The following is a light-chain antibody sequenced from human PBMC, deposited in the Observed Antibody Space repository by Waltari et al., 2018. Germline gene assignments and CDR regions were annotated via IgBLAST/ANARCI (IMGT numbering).Light chain of an antibody. CDR2: DVS. J-gene: IGLJ2*01. Sequence: QSDLTQPRSVSGFPEQSVTISCTGSIGDVGVSTSVSWYQQIPGKAPKLIIYDVSKRPSGVPDRFSGSMSDNTASLTVSGLQAEDEADYFCCSYAANKVVFGGGTRLTVL. CDR3: CSYAANKVV. V-gene: IGLV2-11*01. CDR1: IGDVGVSTS.